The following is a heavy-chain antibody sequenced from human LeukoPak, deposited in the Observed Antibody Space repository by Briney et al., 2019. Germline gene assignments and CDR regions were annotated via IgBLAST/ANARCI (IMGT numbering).Heavy chain of an antibody. D-gene: IGHD3-10*01. J-gene: IGHJ4*02. CDR3: AREGYYGSGSPPSLYFDY. Sequence: GGSLRLSCAASGFTFSSYGMHWVRQAPGKELEWVAVIWYDGSNKYYADSVKGRFTISRDNSKNTLYLQMNSLRPEDTAIYYCAREGYYGSGSPPSLYFDYWGQGTLVTVSS. CDR1: GFTFSSYG. CDR2: IWYDGSNK. V-gene: IGHV3-33*01.